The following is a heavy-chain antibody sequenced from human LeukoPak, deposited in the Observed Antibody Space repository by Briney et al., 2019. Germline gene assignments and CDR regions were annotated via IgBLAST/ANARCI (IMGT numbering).Heavy chain of an antibody. D-gene: IGHD6-19*01. Sequence: GGSLRLSCATSGFTFSSHAMSWVRQAPGKGLEWVSAISGSGGSTYYADSVKGRFTISRDNSKNTLYLQMNSVRAEDTAVYYCAKGQYYFDYWGQGTLVTVSS. J-gene: IGHJ4*02. CDR2: ISGSGGST. CDR1: GFTFSSHA. CDR3: AKGQYYFDY. V-gene: IGHV3-23*01.